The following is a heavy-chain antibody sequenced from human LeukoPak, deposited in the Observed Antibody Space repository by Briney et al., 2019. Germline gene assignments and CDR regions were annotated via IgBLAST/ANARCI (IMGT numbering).Heavy chain of an antibody. CDR3: AKMVYSSGWYSDYYYYYMDV. D-gene: IGHD6-19*01. CDR1: RFTFSTYS. J-gene: IGHJ6*03. V-gene: IGHV3-21*04. CDR2: ITSSSIYI. Sequence: GGSLRLSCAASRFTFSTYSMNWVRQAPGKGLEWVSSITSSSIYIYYADSVKGRFTISRDNSKNTLYLQMNSLRAEDTAVYYCAKMVYSSGWYSDYYYYYMDVWGKGTTVTVSS.